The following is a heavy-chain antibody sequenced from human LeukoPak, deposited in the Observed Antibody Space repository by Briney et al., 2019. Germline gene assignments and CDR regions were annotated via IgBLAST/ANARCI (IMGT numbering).Heavy chain of an antibody. V-gene: IGHV4-34*01. D-gene: IGHD6-13*01. CDR1: GGSFSGYY. CDR2: INHSGST. Sequence: PSETLSLTCAVYGGSFSGYYWSWIRQPPGKGLEWIGEINHSGSTNYNPSLQSRVTISVDLSKNQFSLKLSSVTAADTAVYYCARDYAGSSSWNWFDPWGRGTLVTVSS. J-gene: IGHJ5*02. CDR3: ARDYAGSSSWNWFDP.